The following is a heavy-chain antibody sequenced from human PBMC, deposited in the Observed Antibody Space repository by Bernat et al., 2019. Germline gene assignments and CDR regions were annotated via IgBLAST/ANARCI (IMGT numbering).Heavy chain of an antibody. CDR2: ISGSAGNT. CDR3: ARGTSTSAPYMDV. CDR1: GFTFSNYG. J-gene: IGHJ6*03. Sequence: EVQLLESGGGLVQPGGSLRLSCAASGFTFSNYGMSCVRQAPGKGLEWVSGISGSAGNTYYADSVKGRFTISRDNSKNTLYLQMNSLRAEDTAVYYCARGTSTSAPYMDVWGKGTTVTVSS. V-gene: IGHV3-23*01.